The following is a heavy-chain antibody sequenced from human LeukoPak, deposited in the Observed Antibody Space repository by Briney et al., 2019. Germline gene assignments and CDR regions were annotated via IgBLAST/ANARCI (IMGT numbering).Heavy chain of an antibody. CDR1: GGTSSSYA. CDR2: IIPIFGTA. V-gene: IGHV1-69*05. J-gene: IGHJ3*02. Sequence: ASVKVSCKASGGTSSSYAISWVRQAPGQGLEWMGRIIPIFGTANYAQKFQGRVTITTDESTSTAYMELSSLRSEDTAVYYCARDRYYYDSSGATDAFDIWGQGTMVTVSS. CDR3: ARDRYYYDSSGATDAFDI. D-gene: IGHD3-22*01.